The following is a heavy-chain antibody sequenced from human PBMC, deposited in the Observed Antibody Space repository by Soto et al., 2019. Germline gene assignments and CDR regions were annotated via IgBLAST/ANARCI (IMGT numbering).Heavy chain of an antibody. CDR1: GFTFVNYA. J-gene: IGHJ4*02. CDR3: AKHARISIPSF. V-gene: IGHV3-23*01. Sequence: GGSLRLSCAASGFTFVNYAMSWVRQVPGKGLEWVSAITESGSSTDYADSVKGRFTISRDNSRNTLYLQINSLRAEDTAVYYCAKHARISIPSFGGRGSPVTVSS. D-gene: IGHD2-2*01. CDR2: ITESGSST.